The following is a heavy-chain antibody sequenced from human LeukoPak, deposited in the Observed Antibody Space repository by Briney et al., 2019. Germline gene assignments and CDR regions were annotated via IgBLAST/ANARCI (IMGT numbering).Heavy chain of an antibody. Sequence: GGSLRLSCAASGFTFDDYAMHWVRQAPGKGLEWVSLISWDGGSTYYADSVKGRFTISRDNSKNSLYLQMNSLRAEDTALYYCAKDGGSYYYYYMDVWGKGTTVTVSS. CDR3: AKDGGSYYYYYMDV. CDR2: ISWDGGST. V-gene: IGHV3-43D*03. D-gene: IGHD1-26*01. J-gene: IGHJ6*03. CDR1: GFTFDDYA.